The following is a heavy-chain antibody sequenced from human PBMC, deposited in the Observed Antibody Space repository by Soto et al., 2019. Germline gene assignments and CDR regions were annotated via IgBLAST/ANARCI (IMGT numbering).Heavy chain of an antibody. CDR1: GGSISSYP. CDR3: ARDLMGGQQLALYFDS. Sequence: SETLSLTCTVSGGSISSYPWSWIRRPAGKGLEWIGRIYTSGSTNYNPSLKSRVTMSVDTSKNQFSLKLSSVTAADTAVYYCARDLMGGQQLALYFDSWGQGTLVTVSS. CDR2: IYTSGST. V-gene: IGHV4-4*07. J-gene: IGHJ4*02. D-gene: IGHD6-13*01.